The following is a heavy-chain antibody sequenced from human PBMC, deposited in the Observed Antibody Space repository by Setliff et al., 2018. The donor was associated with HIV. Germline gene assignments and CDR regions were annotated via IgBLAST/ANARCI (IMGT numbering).Heavy chain of an antibody. V-gene: IGHV3-49*04. CDR3: TRVTITVADFYHYYYYMDV. CDR1: EFAFGDYP. J-gene: IGHJ6*03. CDR2: IRSKAYGGTA. Sequence: RLSCLSSEFAFGDYPMSWARQAPGKGLEWVGFIRSKAYGGTADYAASVKGRFTISRDDSKRTAYLQLNSLRAEDTAVYYCTRVTITVADFYHYYYYMDVWGKGTTVTVSS. D-gene: IGHD6-19*01.